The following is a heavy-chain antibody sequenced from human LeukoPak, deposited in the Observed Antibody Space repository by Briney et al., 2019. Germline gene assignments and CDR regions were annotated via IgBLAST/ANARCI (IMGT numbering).Heavy chain of an antibody. CDR1: GDSMTRGGYY. J-gene: IGHJ4*02. V-gene: IGHV4-31*03. CDR2: IYHSGTT. D-gene: IGHD4-11*01. CDR3: ARAVDYRNYFDY. Sequence: SQTLSLTCTVSGDSMTRGGYYWSWVRQHPGKGLEWVGFIYHSGTTFYNPSLESRATISVDTSQNQFSLKLTSVTAADTAVYYCARAVDYRNYFDYWGLGTLVTVSS.